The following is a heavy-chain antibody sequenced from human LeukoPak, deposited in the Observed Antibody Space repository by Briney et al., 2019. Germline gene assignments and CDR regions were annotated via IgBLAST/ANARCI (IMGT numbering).Heavy chain of an antibody. Sequence: ASVKVSCKASGYTFTSYYMHWVRQAPGQGLEWMGIINPSGGSTSYAQKFQGRVTMARDTSTSTVYMELSSLRSEDTAVYYCARDGGGYDILTGYSRRPKYYLDYWGQGTLVTVSS. CDR1: GYTFTSYY. V-gene: IGHV1-46*01. CDR2: INPSGGST. D-gene: IGHD3-9*01. J-gene: IGHJ4*02. CDR3: ARDGGGYDILTGYSRRPKYYLDY.